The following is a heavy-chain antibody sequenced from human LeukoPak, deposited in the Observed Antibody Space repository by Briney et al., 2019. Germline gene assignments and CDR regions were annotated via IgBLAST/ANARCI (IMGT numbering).Heavy chain of an antibody. CDR2: IKTDGSSI. CDR3: ARAGYNNGLGY. V-gene: IGHV3-74*01. Sequence: GGSLRLSCTASGFTFSSYWMHWVRQAPGKGLVWVSHIKTDGSSINYADSVKGRFTISRDNAKNTLYLQMNSLRAEDTAVYYCARAGYNNGLGYWGQGTLVTASS. CDR1: GFTFSSYW. J-gene: IGHJ4*02. D-gene: IGHD1-14*01.